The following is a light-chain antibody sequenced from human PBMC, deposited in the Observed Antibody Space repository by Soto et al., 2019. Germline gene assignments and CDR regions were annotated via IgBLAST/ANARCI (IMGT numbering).Light chain of an antibody. J-gene: IGKJ1*01. CDR2: DAS. CDR3: QQYDSYSPRWT. CDR1: QTISSW. V-gene: IGKV1-5*01. Sequence: DIQMTQSPSTLSASVGDRVSITCRASQTISSWLAWYQQKPGKAPKLLIYDASKLESGVPSRFSGSGSGTDSTLTISSLQPDDFATYHCQQYDSYSPRWTFDQGTKVEI.